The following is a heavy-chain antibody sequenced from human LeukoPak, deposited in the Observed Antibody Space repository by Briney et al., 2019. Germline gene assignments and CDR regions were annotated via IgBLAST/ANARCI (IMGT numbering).Heavy chain of an antibody. CDR1: GGTFSSYA. D-gene: IGHD5-18*01. CDR2: IIPILGIA. Sequence: SVKVSCKASGGTFSSYAISWVRQAPGQGLEWMGRIIPILGIANYAQKFQGRVTITADKSTSTAYMELSSLRSEDTAVYYWARDRGGQLWARWGQGTLVTVSS. V-gene: IGHV1-69*04. J-gene: IGHJ4*02. CDR3: ARDRGGQLWAR.